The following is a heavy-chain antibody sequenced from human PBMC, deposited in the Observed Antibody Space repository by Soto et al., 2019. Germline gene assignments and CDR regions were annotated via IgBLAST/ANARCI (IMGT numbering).Heavy chain of an antibody. J-gene: IGHJ5*02. CDR2: ISAYNGNT. D-gene: IGHD3-10*01. V-gene: IGHV1-18*01. CDR3: ARGVGSGSYYTQYNWFDP. CDR1: GYTFTNYG. Sequence: QVQLVQSGAEVKKPGASVKVSCKASGYTFTNYGISWVRQAPGQGLEWMGWISAYNGNTKYAQTLQGRVTMTTDTSTSTAYMEQRSLRSDDTAVYYCARGVGSGSYYTQYNWFDPWGQGTLVTVSS.